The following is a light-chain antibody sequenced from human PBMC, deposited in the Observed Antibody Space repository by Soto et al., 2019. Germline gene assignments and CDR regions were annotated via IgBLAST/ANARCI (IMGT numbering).Light chain of an antibody. CDR3: SSYTSSSTV. CDR1: SSDVGGYNY. V-gene: IGLV2-14*01. CDR2: DVS. J-gene: IGLJ1*01. Sequence: QSLLTQPASVSGSPGQSITISCTGTSSDVGGYNYVSWYQQHPGKAPKLMIYDVSNRPSGVSNRFSGSKSGNTASLTISGLQAEDEADYYCSSYTSSSTVFGTGTKDTVL.